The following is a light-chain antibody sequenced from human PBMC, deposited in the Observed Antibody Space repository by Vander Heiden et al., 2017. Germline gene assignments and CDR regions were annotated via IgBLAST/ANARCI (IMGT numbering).Light chain of an antibody. CDR2: SVS. V-gene: IGKV2-28*01. Sequence: DVVMTQSPRSLPVTPGEPASIPCMSSQSPLNESGSTYLEWFLQKAGQSPQLLIYSVSRRASGVPDRFSGSGSGTDFKLKISRVEAEDVGLYYCMQAQQTPLTFGGGTRVYIK. J-gene: IGKJ4*01. CDR1: QSPLNESGSTY. CDR3: MQAQQTPLT.